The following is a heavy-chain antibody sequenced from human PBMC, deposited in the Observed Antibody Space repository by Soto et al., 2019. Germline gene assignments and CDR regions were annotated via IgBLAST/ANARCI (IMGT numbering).Heavy chain of an antibody. CDR2: INTTGGFT. CDR1: GYAFTNHY. Sequence: QAQLVQSGAEVKKPGTSVKVSCKASGYAFTNHYIHWVRQAPGQGLEYMGVINTTGGFTTYAEKFQGRITMTRDTSTSTVYMDLRSLISEDSAVYYCARSTDFLDIWGQGAVVIVSS. D-gene: IGHD2-8*02. CDR3: ARSTDFLDI. J-gene: IGHJ3*02. V-gene: IGHV1-46*01.